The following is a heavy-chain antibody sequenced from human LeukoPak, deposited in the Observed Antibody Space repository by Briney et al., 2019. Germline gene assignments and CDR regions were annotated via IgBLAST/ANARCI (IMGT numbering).Heavy chain of an antibody. D-gene: IGHD5-12*01. CDR3: ARGGRGPRGLRSVQIFDY. Sequence: MTSETLSLTCAVSGGSISSSNWWSWVRQPPGKGLEWIGEIYHSGSTNYNPSLKSRVTISVDTSKNQFSLKLSSVTAADTAVYYCARGGRGPRGLRSVQIFDYWGQGTLVTVSS. J-gene: IGHJ4*02. V-gene: IGHV4-4*02. CDR1: GGSISSSNW. CDR2: IYHSGST.